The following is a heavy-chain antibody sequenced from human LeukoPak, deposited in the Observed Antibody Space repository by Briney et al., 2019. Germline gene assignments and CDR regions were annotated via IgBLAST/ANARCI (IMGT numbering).Heavy chain of an antibody. J-gene: IGHJ3*02. Sequence: SQTRSLTCAISGDSVSSNSVAWNWIRQSPSRGLEWLGRTYHRSKWYNDYAVSVKSRITINPDTSKNQFSLHLNSVTPEDTAVYYCVRDSDADRDAFDIWGQGTMVTVSS. V-gene: IGHV6-1*01. CDR2: TYHRSKWYN. CDR1: GDSVSSNSVA. CDR3: VRDSDADRDAFDI.